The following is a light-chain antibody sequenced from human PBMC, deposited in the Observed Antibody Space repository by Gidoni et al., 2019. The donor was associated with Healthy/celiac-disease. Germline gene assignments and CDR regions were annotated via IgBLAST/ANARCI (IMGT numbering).Light chain of an antibody. J-gene: IGKJ2*01. CDR2: WAS. Sequence: DIVMTQSPDSLAGSLGERATINCKYSQSVLYSSNNKNYLAWYQQKPGQPPKLLIYWASTRESGVPDRFSGSGSGTDFTLTISSLQAEDVAVYYCQQYYSTPYTFGQXTKLEIK. CDR1: QSVLYSSNNKNY. CDR3: QQYYSTPYT. V-gene: IGKV4-1*01.